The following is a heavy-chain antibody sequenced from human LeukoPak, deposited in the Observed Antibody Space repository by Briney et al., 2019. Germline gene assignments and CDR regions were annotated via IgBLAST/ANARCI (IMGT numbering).Heavy chain of an antibody. D-gene: IGHD3-16*01. Sequence: GGSLRLSCAASGFSFSSYWMHWVRQAPGRGLVWFSRINSDGSSTNYADFVKGRFPISRDNAKNTLYLQMNSLRAEDTAVYYCARGGLQGGGFDYWGQGTLVTVSS. CDR1: GFSFSSYW. CDR3: ARGGLQGGGFDY. J-gene: IGHJ4*02. V-gene: IGHV3-74*01. CDR2: INSDGSST.